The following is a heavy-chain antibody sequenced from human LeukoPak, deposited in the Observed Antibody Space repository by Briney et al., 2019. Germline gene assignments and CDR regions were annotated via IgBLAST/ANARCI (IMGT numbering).Heavy chain of an antibody. V-gene: IGHV1-69*13. J-gene: IGHJ4*02. CDR1: GGTFSSYA. D-gene: IGHD5-24*01. CDR3: ARGMPDIRWLQFWNFDY. CDR2: IIPIFGTA. Sequence: SVKVSCKASGGTFSSYAISWVRQAAGQGLEWMGGIIPIFGTANYAQKFQGRVTITADETTSTAYMELSSLRSEDTAVYYCARGMPDIRWLQFWNFDYWGQGTLVTVSS.